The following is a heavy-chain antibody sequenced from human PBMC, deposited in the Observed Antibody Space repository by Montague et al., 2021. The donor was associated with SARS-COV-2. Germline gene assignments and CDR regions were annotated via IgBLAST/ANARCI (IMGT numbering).Heavy chain of an antibody. J-gene: IGHJ3*01. D-gene: IGHD6-19*01. CDR1: GGSTASHY. CDR3: ARGWAFDP. CDR2: VYYNGDT. V-gene: IGHV4-59*08. Sequence: SETLSLTCTVSGGSTASHYWNWIRQSPGKRPEWIGYVYYNGDTKYNPSLQSRVTISIGTSENQFSLRLNSVTAADTAVYFCARGWAFDPWDQGRLVTVSS.